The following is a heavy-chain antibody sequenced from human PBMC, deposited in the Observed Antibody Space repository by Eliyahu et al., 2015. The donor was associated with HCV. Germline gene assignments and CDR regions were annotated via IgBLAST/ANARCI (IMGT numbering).Heavy chain of an antibody. J-gene: IGHJ6*02. V-gene: IGHV1-8*01. Sequence: QVQLVQSGAEVKKPGASVKVSCKASGYTFTSYDINXXRQATGQGLEWMGWMNPNSGNTGYAQKFQGRVTMTRNTSISTAYMELSSLRSEDTAVYYCARGNLRPLEELELESYYYYYGMDVWGQGTTVTVSS. CDR1: GYTFTSYD. CDR2: MNPNSGNT. CDR3: ARGNLRPLEELELESYYYYYGMDV. D-gene: IGHD1-7*01.